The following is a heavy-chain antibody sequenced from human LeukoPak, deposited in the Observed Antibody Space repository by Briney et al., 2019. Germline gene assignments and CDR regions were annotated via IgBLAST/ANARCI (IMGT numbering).Heavy chain of an antibody. V-gene: IGHV3-23*01. J-gene: IGHJ4*02. CDR3: AKDQTAPGLYYFDY. D-gene: IGHD6-13*01. CDR1: GFTFSSYA. CDR2: ISGSSGST. Sequence: GASLRLSCAASGFTFSSYAMSWVRQAPGKGLEWVSAISGSSGSTYYADSVKCRFTISRDNSKNTLYLQMNSLRAEDTAVYYCAKDQTAPGLYYFDYWGQGTLVTVSS.